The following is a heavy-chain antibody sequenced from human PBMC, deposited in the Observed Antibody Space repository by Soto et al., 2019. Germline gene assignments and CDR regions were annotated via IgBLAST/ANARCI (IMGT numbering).Heavy chain of an antibody. V-gene: IGHV3-30*04. J-gene: IGHJ6*02. CDR3: ARGVGGSYSNYYYGMDV. Sequence: QVQLVESGGGVVQPGRSLRLSCAASGFTFSSYAMHWVRQAPGKGLEWVAVISYDGSNKYYADSVKGRFTISRDNSKNTLYLQMNSLRAEDTAVYYCARGVGGSYSNYYYGMDVWGQGTTVTVSS. CDR1: GFTFSSYA. D-gene: IGHD1-26*01. CDR2: ISYDGSNK.